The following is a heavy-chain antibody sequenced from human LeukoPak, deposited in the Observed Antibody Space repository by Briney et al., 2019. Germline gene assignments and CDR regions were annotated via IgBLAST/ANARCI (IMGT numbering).Heavy chain of an antibody. J-gene: IGHJ4*02. V-gene: IGHV3-23*01. Sequence: GGSLRLSCAASGFILGSYAMTWIRQAPGKGLEWVTGISGSGDNTYCADSVKGRFTISRDNSKNTSYLQMNSLRAEDTAVYYCAKGDASPVHLLTGHWGQGTLVTVSS. CDR2: ISGSGDNT. D-gene: IGHD3-9*01. CDR3: AKGDASPVHLLTGH. CDR1: GFILGSYA.